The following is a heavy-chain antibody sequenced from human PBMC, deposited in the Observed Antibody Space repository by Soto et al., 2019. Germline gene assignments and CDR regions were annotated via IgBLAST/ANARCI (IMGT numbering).Heavy chain of an antibody. CDR1: VYSVTSSDYY. D-gene: IGHD2-15*01. Sequence: PSETLSLTCSFSVYSVTSSDYYCAWIRQPPGKGLEWIGSMFYSGLTYYNPSLKSRVTLSVDTSKNQFSVRLNSVTAADTAVYYCAPLSVSLSGPYGIKVWGQGTTVNVS. V-gene: IGHV4-39*01. CDR2: MFYSGLT. CDR3: APLSVSLSGPYGIKV. J-gene: IGHJ3*01.